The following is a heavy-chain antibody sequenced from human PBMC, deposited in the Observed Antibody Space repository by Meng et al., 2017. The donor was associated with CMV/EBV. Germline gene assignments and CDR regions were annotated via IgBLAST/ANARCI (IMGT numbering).Heavy chain of an antibody. J-gene: IGHJ4*02. CDR2: IYSGGST. Sequence: GESLKISCAASRFTVSSYYMSWVRQAPGKGLEWVSVIYSGGSTYHADSAKGRFIISRDNSKNTLYLQMNSLRAEDTAVYYCARDGPYGDPLHYWGQGTLVTVSS. CDR3: ARDGPYGDPLHY. V-gene: IGHV3-66*02. CDR1: RFTVSSYY. D-gene: IGHD4-17*01.